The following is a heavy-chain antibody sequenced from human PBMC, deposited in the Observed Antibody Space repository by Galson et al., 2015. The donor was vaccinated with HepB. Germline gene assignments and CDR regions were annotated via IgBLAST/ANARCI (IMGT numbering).Heavy chain of an antibody. D-gene: IGHD4/OR15-4a*01. CDR1: GFSFNDHY. CDR2: SRNRARGYST. V-gene: IGHV3-72*01. J-gene: IGHJ4*02. CDR3: ARSEVTMVVTDFDS. Sequence: SLRLSCAVSGFSFNDHYVDWVRQAPGKGLEWVGRSRNRARGYSTAYAVSVRGRFTVSRDDSKNSMFLQMNRLRSEDTAVYYRARSEVTMVVTDFDSWGQGTLVTVSP.